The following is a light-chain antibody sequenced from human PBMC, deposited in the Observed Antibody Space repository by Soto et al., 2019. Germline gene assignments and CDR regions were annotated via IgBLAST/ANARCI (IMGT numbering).Light chain of an antibody. CDR3: CSYVGSSILM. CDR1: SSDVGSYNL. V-gene: IGLV2-23*02. Sequence: QSVLTQPASVSGSPGQSITISCSGTSSDVGSYNLVSWYQQLPGKAPKLIIYEVNERPSGISERFSGSKSGNTASLTISGLQGEDEADYYCCSYVGSSILMFGGGTKLAVL. CDR2: EVN. J-gene: IGLJ3*02.